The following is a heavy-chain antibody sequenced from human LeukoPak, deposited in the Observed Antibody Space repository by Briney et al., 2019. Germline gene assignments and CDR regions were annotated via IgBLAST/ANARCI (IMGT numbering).Heavy chain of an antibody. CDR2: MSFSGST. CDR3: SREVATILNWFDP. J-gene: IGHJ5*02. Sequence: SQTLSLTCTVSGGSISSGDYYRSWIRQPPGKGLEWIGYMSFSGSTYYNPSLKSRVTISADTSKNQFSLKLSSVTAADTAGYYCSREVATILNWFDPWGQGTLVTVSS. D-gene: IGHD5-12*01. V-gene: IGHV4-30-4*01. CDR1: GGSISSGDYY.